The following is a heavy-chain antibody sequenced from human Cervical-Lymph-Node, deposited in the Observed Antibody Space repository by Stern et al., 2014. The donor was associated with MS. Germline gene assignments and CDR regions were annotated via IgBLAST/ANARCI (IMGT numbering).Heavy chain of an antibody. Sequence: QVQLQESGPGLVKPSETLSLTCTVSGGSISSYFWSWIRQSPGRALEWIGSISPSWSTNSNPSLNSSVTISRDTSKNHLSLKLRSVTAADTAVYYCAREAPGGSGWTPFDYWGQGILVTVSS. CDR2: ISPSWST. J-gene: IGHJ4*02. CDR1: GGSISSYF. CDR3: AREAPGGSGWTPFDY. V-gene: IGHV4-59*01. D-gene: IGHD6-19*01.